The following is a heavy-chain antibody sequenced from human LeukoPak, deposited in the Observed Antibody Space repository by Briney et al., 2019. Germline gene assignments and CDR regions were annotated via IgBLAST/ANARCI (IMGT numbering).Heavy chain of an antibody. J-gene: IGHJ4*02. D-gene: IGHD6-13*01. CDR1: GGTFSSYA. V-gene: IGHV1-69*05. CDR3: ASVAGADYFDY. Sequence: SVKVSCKASGGTFSSYAISWVRQAPGQGLEWMGRIIPIFGTANYAQKFQGRVTITTDESTSTAYMELSSLRSEDTAVYYCASVAGADYFDYWGQGTLVTVSS. CDR2: IIPIFGTA.